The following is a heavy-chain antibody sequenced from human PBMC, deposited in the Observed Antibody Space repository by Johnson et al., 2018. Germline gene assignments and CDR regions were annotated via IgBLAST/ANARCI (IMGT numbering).Heavy chain of an antibody. CDR1: GFIFSRYG. J-gene: IGHJ6*03. V-gene: IGHV3-30*03. CDR3: ARGGRNYLKGNHSPYYMDV. Sequence: QVQLVESGGGVLQPGGSLRLSCAASGFIFSRYGIYWVRQAPGKGLEWVAVVSYDGSDKYYGDSVKGRFTISRANSHNALFLQVNSLRVEDTAVDYCARGGRNYLKGNHSPYYMDVWGKGTTVTVSS. D-gene: IGHD1-14*01. CDR2: VSYDGSDK.